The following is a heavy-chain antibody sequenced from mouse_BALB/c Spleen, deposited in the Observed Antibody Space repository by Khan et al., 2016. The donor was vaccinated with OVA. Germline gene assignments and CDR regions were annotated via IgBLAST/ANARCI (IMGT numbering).Heavy chain of an antibody. Sequence: VQLQQSGPELMKPGASVKISCKASGYSFTDYYIHWVKQSHGQSLEWIGYIDPFNGGTNFNQKFKGTATLTVDKSSSPAYMHLNSLTSEDSAVYYCTRVGTTGWFAYWGQGTLVTVSA. J-gene: IGHJ3*01. D-gene: IGHD2-13*01. CDR1: GYSFTDYY. CDR3: TRVGTTGWFAY. CDR2: IDPFNGGT. V-gene: IGHV1S135*01.